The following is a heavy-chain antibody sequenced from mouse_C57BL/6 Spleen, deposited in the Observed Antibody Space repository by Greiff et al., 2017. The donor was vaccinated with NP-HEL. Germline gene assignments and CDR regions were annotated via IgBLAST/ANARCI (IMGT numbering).Heavy chain of an antibody. V-gene: IGHV2-2*01. CDR2: IWSGGST. D-gene: IGHD1-1*01. J-gene: IGHJ2*01. CDR3: ARGDYGSKALDY. Sequence: VQLQQSGPGLVQPSQSLSITCTVSGFSLTSYGVHWVRQSPGKGLEWLGVIWSGGSTDYNAAFIYRLSDSKDNSKSQVFFKMNSLQADDTAIYYCARGDYGSKALDYWGQGTTLTVSS. CDR1: GFSLTSYG.